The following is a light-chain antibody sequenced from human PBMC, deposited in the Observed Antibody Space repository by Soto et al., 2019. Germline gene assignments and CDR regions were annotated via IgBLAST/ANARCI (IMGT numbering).Light chain of an antibody. J-gene: IGKJ2*01. CDR3: QQRSNWPPYT. CDR1: QSVSSY. V-gene: IGKV3-11*01. CDR2: DAS. Sequence: EIVLTQSPATLSLSPGERATLSCRASQSVSSYLAWYQQKPGQAPRLLIYDASNRATGIPARFSGSGSGTDFTLTISSLEPEDFGVYYCQQRSNWPPYTFGQGNKLEIK.